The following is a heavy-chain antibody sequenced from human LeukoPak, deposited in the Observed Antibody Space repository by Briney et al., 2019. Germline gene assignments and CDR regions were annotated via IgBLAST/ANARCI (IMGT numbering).Heavy chain of an antibody. D-gene: IGHD1-26*01. CDR2: IKSKTDGGTT. J-gene: IGHJ4*02. V-gene: IGHV3-15*01. CDR1: GFTFSNAW. CDR3: TTADNWWELCFDY. Sequence: PGGSLRLSCAASGFTFSNAWMSWVRQAPGKGLEWVGRIKSKTDGGTTDYAAPVKGRFTISRDDSKNTLYLQMNSLKTEDTAVYYCTTADNWWELCFDYWGQGTLVTVSS.